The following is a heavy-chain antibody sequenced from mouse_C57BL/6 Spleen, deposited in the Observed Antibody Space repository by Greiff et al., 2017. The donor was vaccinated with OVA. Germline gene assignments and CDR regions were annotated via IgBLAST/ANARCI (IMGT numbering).Heavy chain of an antibody. Sequence: VQLQQPGTELVKPGASVKLSCKASGYTFTSYWMHWVKQRPGQGLEWIGNINPSNGGTNYNEKFKSKATLTVDKSYSTAYMQLSSQTSEDSSVYNCGKPYYYGSWYFDVWGTGTAVTVS. J-gene: IGHJ1*03. CDR1: GYTFTSYW. V-gene: IGHV1-53*01. CDR2: INPSNGGT. CDR3: GKPYYYGSWYFDV. D-gene: IGHD1-1*01.